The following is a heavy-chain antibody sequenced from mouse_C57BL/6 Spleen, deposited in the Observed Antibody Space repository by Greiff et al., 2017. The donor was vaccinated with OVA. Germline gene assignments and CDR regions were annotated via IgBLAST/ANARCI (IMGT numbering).Heavy chain of an antibody. CDR2: ISSGGSYT. CDR1: GFTFSSYG. Sequence: EVQRVESGGDLVKPGGSLKLSCAASGFTFSSYGMSWVRQTPDKRLEWVATISSGGSYTYYPDSVKGRFTISRDNAKNTLYLQMSSLKSEDTAMYYCARHYDYDPFAYWGQGTLVTVSA. J-gene: IGHJ3*01. V-gene: IGHV5-6*01. D-gene: IGHD2-4*01. CDR3: ARHYDYDPFAY.